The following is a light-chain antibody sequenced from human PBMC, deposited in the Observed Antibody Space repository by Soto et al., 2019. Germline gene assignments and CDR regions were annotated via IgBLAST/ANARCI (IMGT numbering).Light chain of an antibody. CDR1: KSISSW. Sequence: DIQMTQSPSTLSASVGDRVTITCRASKSISSWLAWYEQKPGTAPKRLIYKASSLESGVPSRFSGSGSGTEFTLTISSLQPADFATYYCQKYSIFSLTFGGGTKVEIK. J-gene: IGKJ4*01. CDR2: KAS. CDR3: QKYSIFSLT. V-gene: IGKV1-5*03.